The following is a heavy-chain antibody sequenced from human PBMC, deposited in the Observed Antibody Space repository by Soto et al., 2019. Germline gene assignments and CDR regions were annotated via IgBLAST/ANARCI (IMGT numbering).Heavy chain of an antibody. Sequence: EVQLLESGGGLVQPGGSLRLSCVASGFTFSTSAMNWVRQAPGKGLEWVSGIDGIDGKTYYAASVKGRFTISRDTSKSTLYLQMNGLTVEDTDLYYCAKEGWQRSGWFGKFDYWGQGALVTVSS. CDR3: AKEGWQRSGWFGKFDY. CDR1: GFTFSTSA. D-gene: IGHD6-19*01. J-gene: IGHJ4*02. CDR2: IDGIDGKT. V-gene: IGHV3-23*01.